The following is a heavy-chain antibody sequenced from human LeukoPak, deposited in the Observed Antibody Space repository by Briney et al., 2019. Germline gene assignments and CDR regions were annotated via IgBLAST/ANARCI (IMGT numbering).Heavy chain of an antibody. CDR3: ARVYPPLHFDYYMDV. J-gene: IGHJ6*03. V-gene: IGHV1-18*01. D-gene: IGHD3-3*02. Sequence: ASVMVSCKVSGYTSPFYGITWVRQVPGQGLEWMGWISAYNGNTNYAQKLQGRVTMTTDTSTSTAYMELRSLRSDDTAVYYCARVYPPLHFDYYMDVWGKGTTVTVSS. CDR2: ISAYNGNT. CDR1: GYTSPFYG.